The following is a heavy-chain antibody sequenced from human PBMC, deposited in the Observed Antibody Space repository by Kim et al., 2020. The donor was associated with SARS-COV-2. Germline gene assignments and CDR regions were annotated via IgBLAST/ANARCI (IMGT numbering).Heavy chain of an antibody. CDR1: GFTFSSYG. D-gene: IGHD3-10*01. V-gene: IGHV3-33*05. J-gene: IGHJ6*02. CDR2: ISYDGSNK. Sequence: GGSLRLSCAASGFTFSSYGMHWVRQAPGKGLEWVAVISYDGSNKYYADSVKGRFTISRDNSKNTLYLQMNSLRAEDTAVYYCAREWFGELSIIKLYGMDVWGQGTTVTVSS. CDR3: AREWFGELSIIKLYGMDV.